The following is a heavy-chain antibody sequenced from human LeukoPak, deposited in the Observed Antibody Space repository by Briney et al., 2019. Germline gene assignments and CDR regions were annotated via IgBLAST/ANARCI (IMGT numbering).Heavy chain of an antibody. CDR1: GFTFSSYG. V-gene: IGHV3-30*18. Sequence: PGGSLRLSCAASGFTFSSYGMHWVRQAPGKGLEWVAVISYDGSNKYYADSVKGRFTISRDNSKNTLYLQMNSLRAEDTAVYYCAKEGYYHDSSGYNYYYGMDVWGQGTTVTVSS. CDR2: ISYDGSNK. D-gene: IGHD3-22*01. CDR3: AKEGYYHDSSGYNYYYGMDV. J-gene: IGHJ6*02.